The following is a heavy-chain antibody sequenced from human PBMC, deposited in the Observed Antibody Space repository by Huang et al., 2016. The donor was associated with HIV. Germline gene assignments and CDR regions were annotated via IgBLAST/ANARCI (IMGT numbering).Heavy chain of an antibody. CDR2: LDPEYGET. CDR1: GYTLTELS. CDR3: ATVYRRFRNHDSGDYYFDY. V-gene: IGHV1-24*01. Sequence: QVQLVQSGAEVKKPGASVKVSCKVSGYTLTELSMHWVRQAPGKGLEWMGALDPEYGETIYAQKCQGRVTMTEETSTDTAYMELSSLRSEDTAVYYCATVYRRFRNHDSGDYYFDYWDQGTLVTVSS. D-gene: IGHD3-22*01. J-gene: IGHJ4*02.